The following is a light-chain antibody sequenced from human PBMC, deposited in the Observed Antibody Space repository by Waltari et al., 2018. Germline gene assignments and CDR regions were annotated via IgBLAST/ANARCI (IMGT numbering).Light chain of an antibody. V-gene: IGKV3-11*01. CDR1: QSVSTF. Sequence: EIVLTPSPATLSLSPGERPTLSCRASQSVSTFLAWYQQKPGQSPRLLIYDVSFRATGIPIRFSGSGSETDFTLTISSLEPEDFAVYYCQQRRNWPTFGGGTKVEVK. CDR2: DVS. CDR3: QQRRNWPT. J-gene: IGKJ4*01.